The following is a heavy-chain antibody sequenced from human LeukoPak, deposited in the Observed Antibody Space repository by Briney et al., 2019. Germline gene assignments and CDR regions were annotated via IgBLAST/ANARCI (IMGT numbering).Heavy chain of an antibody. CDR2: ISGSGSTI. D-gene: IGHD6-19*01. V-gene: IGHV3-11*01. J-gene: IGHJ4*02. CDR1: GFTFSDYY. Sequence: GGSLRLSCAASGFTFSDYYMSWIRQAPGKGLEWVSYISGSGSTIYYADSVKGRFTISRDNAKNSLYLQMNSLRAEDTAVYYCARAAGEAVAGPLSAYYFDYWGQGTLVTVSS. CDR3: ARAAGEAVAGPLSAYYFDY.